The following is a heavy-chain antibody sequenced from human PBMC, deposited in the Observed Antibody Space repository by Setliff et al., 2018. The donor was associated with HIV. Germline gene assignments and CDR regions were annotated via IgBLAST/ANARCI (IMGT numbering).Heavy chain of an antibody. V-gene: IGHV1-2*02. Sequence: ASVKVSCKASAYTFTAYYMHWVRQAPGQGLEWMGWINPNSGGTTYAQKFQGRVTMTRDTSISTVYMELNRLRSDDTAVYYCARDWAASGYYPDTFDFWGQGTMVTVSS. CDR2: INPNSGGT. J-gene: IGHJ3*01. CDR3: ARDWAASGYYPDTFDF. D-gene: IGHD3-22*01. CDR1: AYTFTAYY.